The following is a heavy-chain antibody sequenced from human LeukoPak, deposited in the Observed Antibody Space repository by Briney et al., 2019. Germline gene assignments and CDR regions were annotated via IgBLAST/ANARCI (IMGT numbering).Heavy chain of an antibody. CDR2: INHSGST. D-gene: IGHD4-17*01. V-gene: IGHV4-34*01. Sequence: SETLSLTCAVYGGSFSGYYWSWIRQPPGKGLEWIGEINHSGSTNYNPSLKSRVTISVDTSKNQFSLKLSSVTAADTAVYYCARTAYGDYVPYVDYWGQGTLVTVSS. CDR1: GGSFSGYY. J-gene: IGHJ4*02. CDR3: ARTAYGDYVPYVDY.